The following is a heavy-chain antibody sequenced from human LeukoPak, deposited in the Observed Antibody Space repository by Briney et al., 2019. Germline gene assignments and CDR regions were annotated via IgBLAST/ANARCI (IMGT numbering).Heavy chain of an antibody. V-gene: IGHV4-39*07. CDR2: VYYSET. Sequence: SETLSLTCTVSGGSISSISYYWGWIRQPPGKGLEWIGTVYYSETYYNPSLKSRVTISVDTSKKQFSLKLTSVTVADTAVYYCARETSQKGAHYMDVWGKGTTVTISS. D-gene: IGHD3-16*01. CDR1: GGSISSISYY. J-gene: IGHJ6*03. CDR3: ARETSQKGAHYMDV.